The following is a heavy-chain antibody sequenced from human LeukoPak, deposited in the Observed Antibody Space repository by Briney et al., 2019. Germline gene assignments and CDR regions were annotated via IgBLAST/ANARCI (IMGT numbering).Heavy chain of an antibody. Sequence: SGPTLVNPTQTLTLTCTFSGFSLSTSGVGVGWIRQPPGKALEWLALIYWDDDKRYSPSLKSRLTITKDTSENQVVLTMTNMDPVDTATYYCAHRRDYDILTGYPYNWFDPWGQGTLVTVSS. CDR1: GFSLSTSGVG. V-gene: IGHV2-5*02. D-gene: IGHD3-9*01. CDR2: IYWDDDK. J-gene: IGHJ5*02. CDR3: AHRRDYDILTGYPYNWFDP.